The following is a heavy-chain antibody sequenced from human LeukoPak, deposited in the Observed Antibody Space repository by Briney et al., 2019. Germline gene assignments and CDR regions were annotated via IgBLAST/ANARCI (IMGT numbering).Heavy chain of an antibody. CDR2: IYYSGST. CDR1: GGSISSYY. Sequence: PSEILSFTCTVSGGSISSYYWSWIRQPPGKGLEWIGYIYYSGSTNYNPSLKSRVTMSLDPSQNQFSLRLSSVTAADTAVYYCARERYYGSGNFFDFWGQGTLVTVSS. D-gene: IGHD3-10*01. CDR3: ARERYYGSGNFFDF. J-gene: IGHJ4*02. V-gene: IGHV4-59*01.